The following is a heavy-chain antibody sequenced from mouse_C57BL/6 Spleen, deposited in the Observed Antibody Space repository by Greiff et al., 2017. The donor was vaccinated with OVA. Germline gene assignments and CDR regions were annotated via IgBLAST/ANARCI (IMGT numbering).Heavy chain of an antibody. Sequence: VQGVESGPELVKPGASVKISCKASGYAFSSSWMNWVKQRPGKGLEWIGRIYPGDGDTNYNGKFKGKATLTAYKSSSTAYMQLISRTSEDSAVYFCARSPLITTVVAPYYAMDYWGQGTSVTVSS. CDR1: GYAFSSSW. D-gene: IGHD1-1*01. J-gene: IGHJ4*01. CDR2: IYPGDGDT. V-gene: IGHV1-82*01. CDR3: ARSPLITTVVAPYYAMDY.